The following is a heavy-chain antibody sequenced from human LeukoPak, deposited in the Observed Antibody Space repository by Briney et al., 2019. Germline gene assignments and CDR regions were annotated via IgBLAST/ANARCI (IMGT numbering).Heavy chain of an antibody. CDR2: IYYSGST. V-gene: IGHV4-61*08. Sequence: PSQTLSLTCTVSGGSISSGGYYWSWIRQPPGKGLEWIGYIYYSGSTNYNPSLKSRVTISVDTSKNQFSLKLSSVTAADTAVYYCARASPYYDFWSGPHYYYYYGMDVWGQGTTVTVSS. CDR1: GGSISSGGYY. D-gene: IGHD3-3*01. CDR3: ARASPYYDFWSGPHYYYYYGMDV. J-gene: IGHJ6*02.